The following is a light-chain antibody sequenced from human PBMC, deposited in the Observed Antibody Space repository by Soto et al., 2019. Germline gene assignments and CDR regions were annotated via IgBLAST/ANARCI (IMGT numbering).Light chain of an antibody. Sequence: EIVLTQSPATLSLSPGERATLSCRASQSVNSYLAWYQQRPGQAPRLLIYDASTRATGIPARFSGSGSGTDFTLTINSLEPEDFAVYYCQQRRNWPITFGQGTRLEIK. CDR3: QQRRNWPIT. CDR1: QSVNSY. CDR2: DAS. V-gene: IGKV3-11*01. J-gene: IGKJ5*01.